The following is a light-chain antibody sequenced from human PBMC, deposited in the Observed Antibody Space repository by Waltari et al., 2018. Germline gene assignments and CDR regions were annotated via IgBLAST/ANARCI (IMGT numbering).Light chain of an antibody. J-gene: IGKJ2*01. CDR1: QSVLYSSNNKNY. CDR3: QQYYSTPHT. V-gene: IGKV4-1*01. Sequence: DIVMTQSPDPLAVSRGERATLNCKSSQSVLYSSNNKNYLAGYQQKPGQPPKLLIYWASTRESGVPDRFSGSGSGTDFTLTISSLQAEDVAVYYCQQYYSTPHTFGQGTKLEIK. CDR2: WAS.